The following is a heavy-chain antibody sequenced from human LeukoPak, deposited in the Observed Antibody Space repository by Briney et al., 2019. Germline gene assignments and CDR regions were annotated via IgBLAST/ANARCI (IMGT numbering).Heavy chain of an antibody. CDR3: ASDYYDSSGYPLPFDY. CDR2: IYYSGST. Sequence: SETLSLTCTVSGGSISSSSYYWGWIRQPPGKGLEWIGSIYYSGSTYYNPSLKSRVTISVDTSKNQFSLTLSSVTAADTAVYYCASDYYDSSGYPLPFDYWGQGTLVTVSS. J-gene: IGHJ4*02. CDR1: GGSISSSSYY. D-gene: IGHD3-22*01. V-gene: IGHV4-39*01.